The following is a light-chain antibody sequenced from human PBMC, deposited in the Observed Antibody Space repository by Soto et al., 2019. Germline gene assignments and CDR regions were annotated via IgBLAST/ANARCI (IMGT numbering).Light chain of an antibody. Sequence: DIVMTQSPGTLSVSPGERATLSCRASQSVGNNLAWYQQKPGQAPRLLIHGASTRATGIPARFSGSGSGTEFTLTISSLQSEDFAVYYCQHQSSWPRTFGQGTKWIS. CDR1: QSVGNN. J-gene: IGKJ1*01. CDR2: GAS. V-gene: IGKV3-15*01. CDR3: QHQSSWPRT.